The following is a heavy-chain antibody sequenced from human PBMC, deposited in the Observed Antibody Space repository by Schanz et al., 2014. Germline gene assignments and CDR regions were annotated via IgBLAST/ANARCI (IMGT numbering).Heavy chain of an antibody. D-gene: IGHD1-1*01. Sequence: QVQLVESGGGLVKPGGSLRLSCAASGFTFSDYYMSWIRQAPGKGLEWVSAISGSGGSTYYADSVKGRFTVSRDSGQNSLYLQMNSLRAGDTAVYYCARRTDWNLHYWGQGALVTVSS. CDR1: GFTFSDYY. J-gene: IGHJ4*02. CDR2: ISGSGGST. CDR3: ARRTDWNLHY. V-gene: IGHV3-11*04.